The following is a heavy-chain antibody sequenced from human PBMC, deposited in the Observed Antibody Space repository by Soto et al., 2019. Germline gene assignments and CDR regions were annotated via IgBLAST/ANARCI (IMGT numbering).Heavy chain of an antibody. CDR3: ARGSGYCSSTSCYAFDI. D-gene: IGHD2-2*01. J-gene: IGHJ3*02. Sequence: TSETLSLTCAVYGGSFSGYYWSWIRQPPGKGLEWIGEINHSGSTNYNPSLKSRVTISVDTSKNQFSLKLSSVTAADTAVYYCARGSGYCSSTSCYAFDIWGQGTMVTVSS. V-gene: IGHV4-34*01. CDR1: GGSFSGYY. CDR2: INHSGST.